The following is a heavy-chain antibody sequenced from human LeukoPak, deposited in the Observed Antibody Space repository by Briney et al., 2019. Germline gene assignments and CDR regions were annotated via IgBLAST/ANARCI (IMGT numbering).Heavy chain of an antibody. J-gene: IGHJ4*02. D-gene: IGHD2-2*01. CDR2: INHSGST. Sequence: PSETLSLTCAVYGGSFSGYYWSWIRQPPGKGLEWIGEINHSGSTNYNPSLKSRVTISVDTSKNQFSLKLSSVTAADTAVYYCARASRWDCSSTSCQRGIDYWGQGTLVTVSS. V-gene: IGHV4-34*01. CDR1: GGSFSGYY. CDR3: ARASRWDCSSTSCQRGIDY.